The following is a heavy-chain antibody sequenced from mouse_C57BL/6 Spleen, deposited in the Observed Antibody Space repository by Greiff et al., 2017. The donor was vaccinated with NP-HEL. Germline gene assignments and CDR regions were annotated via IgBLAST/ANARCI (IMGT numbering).Heavy chain of an antibody. J-gene: IGHJ2*01. V-gene: IGHV5-4*01. D-gene: IGHD2-4*01. Sequence: DVHLVESGGGLVKPGGSLKLSCAASGFTFSSYAMSWVRQTPEKRLEWVATISDGGSYTYYPDNVKGRFTISRDNAKNNLYLQMSHLKSEDTAMYYCARDASSYYDYDYWGQGTTLTVSS. CDR1: GFTFSSYA. CDR2: ISDGGSYT. CDR3: ARDASSYYDYDY.